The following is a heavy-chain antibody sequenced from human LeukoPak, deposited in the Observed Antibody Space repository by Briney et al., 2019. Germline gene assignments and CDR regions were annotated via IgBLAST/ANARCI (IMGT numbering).Heavy chain of an antibody. J-gene: IGHJ3*02. CDR3: ARGFSLAFDI. D-gene: IGHD2/OR15-2a*01. CDR2: MNPNSGNT. Sequence: ASVKVSCKASGYTFTGYYMHWVRQAPGQGLEWMGWMNPNSGNTGYAQKFQGRVTMTRNTSISTAYMELSSLRSEDTAVYYCARGFSLAFDIWGQGTMVTVSS. CDR1: GYTFTGYY. V-gene: IGHV1-8*02.